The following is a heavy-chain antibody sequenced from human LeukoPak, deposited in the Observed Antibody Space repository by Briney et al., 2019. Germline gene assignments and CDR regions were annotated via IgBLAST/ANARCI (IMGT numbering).Heavy chain of an antibody. CDR3: ARSYGSVPMDV. CDR1: GFTFSSYW. Sequence: GGSLRLSCAASGFTFSSYWMSWVRQAPGKGLEWVANIKQDGSEKYYVDSVEGRFTISRDNAKNSLYLQMNSLRAEDTAVYYCARSYGSVPMDVWGEGTTVTVSS. V-gene: IGHV3-7*03. J-gene: IGHJ6*04. D-gene: IGHD3-10*01. CDR2: IKQDGSEK.